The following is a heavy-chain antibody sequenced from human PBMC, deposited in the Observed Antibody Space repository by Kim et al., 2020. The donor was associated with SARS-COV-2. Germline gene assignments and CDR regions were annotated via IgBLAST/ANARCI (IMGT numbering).Heavy chain of an antibody. Sequence: GGSLRLSCAASGFTVSSNFMTWVRQAPGKGLEWVSIIYSGGEADYVDSVKGRFTISRDRSRDTLYLQMNSLRVEDTAAYYCARDRPGTYLDYWGQGTLVT. CDR2: IYSGGEA. CDR1: GFTVSSNF. J-gene: IGHJ4*02. V-gene: IGHV3-53*01. CDR3: ARDRPGTYLDY. D-gene: IGHD1-1*01.